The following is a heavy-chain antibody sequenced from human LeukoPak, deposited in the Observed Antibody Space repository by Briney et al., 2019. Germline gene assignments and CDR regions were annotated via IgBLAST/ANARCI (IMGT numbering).Heavy chain of an antibody. V-gene: IGHV4-4*07. D-gene: IGHD3-22*01. CDR2: IYSSGSI. CDR1: DGSISSYY. J-gene: IGHJ4*02. CDR3: ASELHYHSSDSAYYFDS. Sequence: PSDTLSLTCAVSDGSISSYYWSWIRQPAGKGLEWIGRIYSSGSINYNPSLKRRVTMSLDTSKNQLSLRLSSVTAADTAVYYCASELHYHSSDSAYYFDSSGQGILVTVSS.